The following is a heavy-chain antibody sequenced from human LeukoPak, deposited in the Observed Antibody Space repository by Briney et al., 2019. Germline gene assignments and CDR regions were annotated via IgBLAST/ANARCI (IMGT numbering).Heavy chain of an antibody. V-gene: IGHV3-21*01. D-gene: IGHD5-12*01. CDR2: ISSSSSYI. J-gene: IGHJ4*02. Sequence: GGSLRLSCAASGFTFSSYSMNWVRQVPGRGLEWVSSISSSSSYIYYADSVKGRFTISRDNAKNSLYLQMNSLRAEDTAVYYCASQIVATTLDYWGQGTLVTVSS. CDR3: ASQIVATTLDY. CDR1: GFTFSSYS.